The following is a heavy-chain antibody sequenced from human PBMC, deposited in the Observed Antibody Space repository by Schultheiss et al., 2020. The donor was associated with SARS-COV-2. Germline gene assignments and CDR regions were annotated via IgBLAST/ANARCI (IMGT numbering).Heavy chain of an antibody. Sequence: GGSLRLSCAASGFTFSSYGMHWVRQAPGKGLEWVAVIWYDGTNKYYADSVKGRFTISRDNSKNTLYLQMNGLRDEDTAVYYCARDRGVRGDFDYWGQGSLVTVSS. CDR1: GFTFSSYG. CDR2: IWYDGTNK. D-gene: IGHD3-10*01. J-gene: IGHJ4*02. CDR3: ARDRGVRGDFDY. V-gene: IGHV3-33*01.